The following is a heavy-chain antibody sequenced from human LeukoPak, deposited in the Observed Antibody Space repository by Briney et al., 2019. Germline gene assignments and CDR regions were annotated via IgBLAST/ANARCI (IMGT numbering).Heavy chain of an antibody. Sequence: PGGSLRLSCAASGFTFDDYTMHWVRQAPGKGLEWVSLISWDGDSTYYADSVKGRFTISRDNSKNTLYLQMNSLRAEDTAVYYCAREMNSGSFDYWGQGTLVTVSS. CDR3: AREMNSGSFDY. CDR1: GFTFDDYT. CDR2: ISWDGDST. J-gene: IGHJ4*02. D-gene: IGHD5-12*01. V-gene: IGHV3-43*01.